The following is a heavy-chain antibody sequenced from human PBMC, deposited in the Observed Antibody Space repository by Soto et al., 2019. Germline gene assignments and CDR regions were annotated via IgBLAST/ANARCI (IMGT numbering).Heavy chain of an antibody. D-gene: IGHD3-10*01. CDR2: ISSSGGII. CDR3: AREGSVSSSDYYAYYYGMDV. Sequence: EVQLVESGGGLFQPGGSLRLSCAASGFTFSNYDINWVLQAPGKGPEWISHISSSGGIIYYADSVKGRFTISRDNAKNSLYLQMNSLRGEDTAVYYCAREGSVSSSDYYAYYYGMDVWGQRTTVTVSS. J-gene: IGHJ6*02. V-gene: IGHV3-48*03. CDR1: GFTFSNYD.